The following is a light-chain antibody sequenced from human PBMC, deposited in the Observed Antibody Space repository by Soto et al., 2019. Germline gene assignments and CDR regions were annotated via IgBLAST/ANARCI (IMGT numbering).Light chain of an antibody. Sequence: DIVMTQSPLSLPVTPGEPASISCRSSQSLLHSNGYNYLDWYLQKPGQSPQLLIYLGSNRASGVPDRFSGSGSGTDFTLKISRVEAADVGIYYCMQALQSPYTFGQGTKLEIK. J-gene: IGKJ2*01. CDR2: LGS. CDR3: MQALQSPYT. V-gene: IGKV2-28*01. CDR1: QSLLHSNGYNY.